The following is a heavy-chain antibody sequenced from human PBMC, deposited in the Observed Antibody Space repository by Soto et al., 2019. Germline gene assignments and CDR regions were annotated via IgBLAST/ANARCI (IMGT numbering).Heavy chain of an antibody. CDR2: INYNSGSV. Sequence: EVQLVESGGGWVQPGRSLGLSCAASGFTFDVYAMHWVRQAPGKGLAWVSGINYNSGSVGYADSVKGRFTISRDNAKNYLHLQMNSLRAEDTAVYYCAKDISLRGWVYLVVEYWGQGTLVTVSP. J-gene: IGHJ4*02. V-gene: IGHV3-9*01. CDR1: GFTFDVYA. CDR3: AKDISLRGWVYLVVEY. D-gene: IGHD6-13*01.